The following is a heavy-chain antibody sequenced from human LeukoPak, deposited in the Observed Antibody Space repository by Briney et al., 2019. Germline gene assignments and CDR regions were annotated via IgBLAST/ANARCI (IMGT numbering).Heavy chain of an antibody. J-gene: IGHJ5*02. V-gene: IGHV1-2*02. CDR1: GYTFTGHY. Sequence: GASVKVSCKASGYTFTGHYMHWVRQAPRQGLEWMGWINPNSGGTKYAQKFQGRVTLTRDTSISTAYMELSRLRCDDTAVYYCARSYDFWSGPPFDPWGQGTLVTVSS. D-gene: IGHD3-3*01. CDR3: ARSYDFWSGPPFDP. CDR2: INPNSGGT.